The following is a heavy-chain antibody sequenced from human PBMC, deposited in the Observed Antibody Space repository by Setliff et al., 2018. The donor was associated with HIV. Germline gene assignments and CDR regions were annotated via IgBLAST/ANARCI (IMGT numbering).Heavy chain of an antibody. V-gene: IGHV4-34*01. Sequence: SETLSLTCAVYGAPFSGFHWGWIRQSPGKGLEWIGEIDHSGSTKYNPSLKSRVTLSVDTSKNQFSPKIDSVIAADTAVYFCARVGTTVTTRETYKWFDPWGQGTLVTVS. CDR2: IDHSGST. D-gene: IGHD4-17*01. J-gene: IGHJ5*02. CDR1: GAPFSGFH. CDR3: ARVGTTVTTRETYKWFDP.